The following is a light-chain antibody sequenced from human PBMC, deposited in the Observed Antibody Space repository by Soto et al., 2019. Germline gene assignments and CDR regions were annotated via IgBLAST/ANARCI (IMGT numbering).Light chain of an antibody. Sequence: ALTQPAPVSGSPGQSITISCPGTNSDVGGYNYVSWYQQHPGKAPKLMIYDVSNRPSGVSNRFSGSKSGNTASLTISGLQAEDEADYYCSSYTSSSVVFGGGTKVT. CDR1: NSDVGGYNY. V-gene: IGLV2-14*01. CDR3: SSYTSSSVV. CDR2: DVS. J-gene: IGLJ2*01.